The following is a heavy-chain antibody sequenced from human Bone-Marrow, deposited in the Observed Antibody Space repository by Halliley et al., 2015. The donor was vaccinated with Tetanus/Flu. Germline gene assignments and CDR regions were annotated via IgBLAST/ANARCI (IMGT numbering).Heavy chain of an antibody. CDR3: ARSFSGSLDY. CDR2: INPAGGYT. D-gene: IGHD6-25*01. Sequence: QVQLVQSGAEVKKPGASVKVSCKASGYTFNIYYIHWARQAPGQGLEWMGVINPAGGYTSRAQKFQARLTMTRDTSTSTLYMDLSALTAEGTAGYFCARSFSGSLDYWGQGTAVTVTS. J-gene: IGHJ4*02. CDR1: GYTFNIYY. V-gene: IGHV1-46*02.